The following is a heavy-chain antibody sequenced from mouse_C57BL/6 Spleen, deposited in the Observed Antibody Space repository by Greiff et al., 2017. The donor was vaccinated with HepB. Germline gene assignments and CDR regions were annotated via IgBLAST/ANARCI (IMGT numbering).Heavy chain of an antibody. Sequence: VQLQQSGAELVRPGTSVKVSCKASGYAFTNYLIEWVKQRPGQGLEWIGVINPGSGGTNYNEKFKGKATLTADKSSSTAYMQLSSLTSEDSAVYFGARGFWDPFAYWGQGTLVTVSA. J-gene: IGHJ3*01. V-gene: IGHV1-54*01. CDR3: ARGFWDPFAY. CDR2: INPGSGGT. CDR1: GYAFTNYL. D-gene: IGHD4-1*01.